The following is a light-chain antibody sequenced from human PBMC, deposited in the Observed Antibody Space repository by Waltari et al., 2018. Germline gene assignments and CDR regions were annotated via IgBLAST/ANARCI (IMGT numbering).Light chain of an antibody. CDR1: QSIRCV. V-gene: IGKV3-15*01. Sequence: EQVTPPPPATLSASRGERATLSCRGSQSIRCVLAWYQQQPGEPPRLLIYGASTRATGIPARFSGSGSGTDVTLTISSLQSEDFAVYYCQQYNDLPPTWTFGQGTKVEI. CDR3: QQYNDLPPTWT. CDR2: GAS. J-gene: IGKJ1*01.